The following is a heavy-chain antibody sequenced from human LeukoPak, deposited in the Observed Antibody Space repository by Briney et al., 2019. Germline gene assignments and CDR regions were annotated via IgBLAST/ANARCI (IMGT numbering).Heavy chain of an antibody. CDR1: GGSMSPYH. Sequence: PSETLSLTCTVSGGSMSPYHWGWIRQPPGKGLEWTGYIYYSGSTNYNPSLNSRVTISVDTSKNQFSLRLSSVTAADTAIYYCARGQYSYGYRYYYYGMDVWGQGTTVTVSS. J-gene: IGHJ6*02. V-gene: IGHV4-59*08. CDR2: IYYSGST. D-gene: IGHD5-18*01. CDR3: ARGQYSYGYRYYYYGMDV.